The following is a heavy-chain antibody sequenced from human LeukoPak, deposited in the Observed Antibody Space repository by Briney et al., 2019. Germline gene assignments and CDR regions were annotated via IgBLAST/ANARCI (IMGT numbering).Heavy chain of an antibody. D-gene: IGHD2/OR15-2a*01. Sequence: GGSLRLSCAVSGFTVSNNHLNWVRQAPGKGLECVLNIYHFGSTYYADSVRGRVSISRDSAKNTVYLQMNGLRVEDTAVYYCVGYGNKSFWGQGTLVTVSS. V-gene: IGHV3-66*01. CDR2: IYHFGST. CDR3: VGYGNKSF. J-gene: IGHJ4*02. CDR1: GFTVSNNH.